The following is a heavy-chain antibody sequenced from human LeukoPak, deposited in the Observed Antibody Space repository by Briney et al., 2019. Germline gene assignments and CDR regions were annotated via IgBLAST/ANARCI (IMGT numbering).Heavy chain of an antibody. V-gene: IGHV3-23*01. Sequence: GGSLRLSCAASGFTFSSYGMNWVRQAPGKGREWVSGISGSGGTTYYADSVKVRFTISRDNSKNSLSLQVSSLRAEDTAVYYCAKTNGYYSVWGQGTLVTVSS. D-gene: IGHD3-22*01. J-gene: IGHJ4*02. CDR3: AKTNGYYSV. CDR2: ISGSGGTT. CDR1: GFTFSSYG.